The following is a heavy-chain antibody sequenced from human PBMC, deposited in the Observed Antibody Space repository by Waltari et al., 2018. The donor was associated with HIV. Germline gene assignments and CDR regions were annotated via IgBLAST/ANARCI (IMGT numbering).Heavy chain of an antibody. J-gene: IGHJ4*02. Sequence: QVQLQQWGAGLLKPSETLSLTCAVYGGSFSGYYWSWIRQPPGKGLEWIGEINHSGSTNDNPSLKSRVTISVDTSKNQFSLKLSSVTAADTAVYYCARGVNLSYFDWLLCYFDYWGQGTLVTVSS. D-gene: IGHD3-9*01. CDR2: INHSGST. CDR3: ARGVNLSYFDWLLCYFDY. CDR1: GGSFSGYY. V-gene: IGHV4-34*01.